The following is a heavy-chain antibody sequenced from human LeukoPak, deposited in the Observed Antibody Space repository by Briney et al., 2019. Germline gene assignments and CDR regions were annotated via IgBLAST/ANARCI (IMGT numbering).Heavy chain of an antibody. CDR3: AKSRDYSGSYFDY. D-gene: IGHD4-11*01. CDR1: GFTFSSYS. Sequence: GGSLRLSCAASGFTFSSYSMSWVRHAPGKGLEWVSGISGIGDRTYYADSVKGRFTISRDNSKNTLYLQMNSLRAEDTALYYCAKSRDYSGSYFDYWGQGTLVTVSP. V-gene: IGHV3-23*01. CDR2: ISGIGDRT. J-gene: IGHJ4*02.